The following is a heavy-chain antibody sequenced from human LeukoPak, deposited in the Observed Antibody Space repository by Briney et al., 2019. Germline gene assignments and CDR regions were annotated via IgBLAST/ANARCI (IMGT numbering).Heavy chain of an antibody. CDR1: GFTFRNYW. Sequence: GGSLRLSCAASGFTFRNYWMSWVRQAPGEGLEGVANIRPDGSQKYYVDSARGRFTISRDNAKSSLYLQMSSLRPEDTATYYCARDFQPRYCSSSSCSPAWGQGTTVTVSS. CDR2: IRPDGSQK. J-gene: IGHJ6*02. D-gene: IGHD2-2*01. V-gene: IGHV3-7*03. CDR3: ARDFQPRYCSSSSCSPA.